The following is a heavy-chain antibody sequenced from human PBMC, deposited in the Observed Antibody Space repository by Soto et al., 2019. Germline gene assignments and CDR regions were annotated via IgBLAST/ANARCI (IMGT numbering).Heavy chain of an antibody. V-gene: IGHV3-9*01. Sequence: EVQLVESGGGLVQPGRSLRLSCAASGFTFDDYAMHWVRQAPGKGLEWVSGISWNSGSIGYADYVKGRFTISRDNAKNSLYLQMNSLRAEDTALYYCAKDIRQWLKEDDFDTWGRGTMVTVSS. D-gene: IGHD6-19*01. CDR1: GFTFDDYA. J-gene: IGHJ3*02. CDR3: AKDIRQWLKEDDFDT. CDR2: ISWNSGSI.